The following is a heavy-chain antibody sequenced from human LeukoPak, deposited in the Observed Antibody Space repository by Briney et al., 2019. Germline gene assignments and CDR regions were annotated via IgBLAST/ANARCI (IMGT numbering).Heavy chain of an antibody. D-gene: IGHD1-26*01. CDR3: ARMFGGNYHGYYFDY. CDR1: GFTVNNYY. J-gene: IGHJ4*02. V-gene: IGHV3-53*01. Sequence: GGSLRLSCAASGFTVNNYYMTWVRQAPGKGLECVSMLYSGGMTYYADSVKGRFTISTDTSKNTVNLQMNSLRAEDTAIYYCARMFGGNYHGYYFDYWGQGSMLTVSS. CDR2: LYSGGMT.